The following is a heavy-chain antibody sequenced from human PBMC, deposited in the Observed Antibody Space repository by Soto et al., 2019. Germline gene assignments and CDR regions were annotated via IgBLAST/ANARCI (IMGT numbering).Heavy chain of an antibody. Sequence: SETLSLTCTVSGGSVSGGSYYWSWIRQPPGKELEWIGNIYYSGSTNYNPSLKSRVTISVDTSKNQFSLKLSSVTAADTAVYYCARDRQLERLFDYWGQGTLVTVS. CDR2: IYYSGST. CDR3: ARDRQLERLFDY. D-gene: IGHD1-1*01. CDR1: GGSVSGGSYY. V-gene: IGHV4-61*01. J-gene: IGHJ4*02.